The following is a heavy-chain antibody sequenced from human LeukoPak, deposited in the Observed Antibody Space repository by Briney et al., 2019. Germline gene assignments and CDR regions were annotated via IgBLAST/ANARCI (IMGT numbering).Heavy chain of an antibody. CDR2: ISASDGDT. D-gene: IGHD3-9*01. CDR3: AKDPLYYDILTGYYLNWFDP. J-gene: IGHJ5*02. V-gene: IGHV3-23*01. CDR1: GFIFSSNA. Sequence: GGSLRLSCAASGFIFSSNAMSWVRQAPGKGLEWVSSISASDGDTYYADSVKGRFTISRDNSKNTLYLQMNSLRAEDTAVYYCAKDPLYYDILTGYYLNWFDPWGQGTLVTVSS.